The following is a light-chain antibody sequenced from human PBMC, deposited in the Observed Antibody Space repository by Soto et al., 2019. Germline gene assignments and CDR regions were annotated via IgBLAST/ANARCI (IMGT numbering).Light chain of an antibody. CDR2: LGS. V-gene: IGKV2-28*01. J-gene: IGKJ5*01. CDR3: MQALQTPT. CDR1: QTLLHSNGYNY. Sequence: DIVMTQSPLSLAVTTGEPSSISCSSSQTLLHSNGYNYLDWYLQKPGQSPQLLIYLGSNRASGVPDRFSVSGSGTDFTLKISTVESEDVGVYYCMQALQTPTFGQGTRLEIK.